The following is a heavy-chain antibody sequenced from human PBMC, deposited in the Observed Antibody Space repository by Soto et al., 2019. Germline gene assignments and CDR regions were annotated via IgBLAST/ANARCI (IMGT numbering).Heavy chain of an antibody. CDR1: GFSFENYA. Sequence: EVQLVESGGGLAQPGRSLRLSCAASGFSFENYAMHWVRQVPGKGLEWVSGISWNSDTIGYADSVKGRFTISRDNAKKSLYLQMNSLRVEDTALYYCAKAGGSGSYYGGCDYWGQGTLVTVSS. CDR3: AKAGGSGSYYGGCDY. J-gene: IGHJ4*02. D-gene: IGHD1-26*01. CDR2: ISWNSDTI. V-gene: IGHV3-9*01.